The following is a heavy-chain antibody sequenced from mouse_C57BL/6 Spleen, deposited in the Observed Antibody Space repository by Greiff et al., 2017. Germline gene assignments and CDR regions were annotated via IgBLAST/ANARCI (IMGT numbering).Heavy chain of an antibody. CDR3: ARARGYGSSPYYFDY. J-gene: IGHJ2*01. CDR1: GYTFTSYW. V-gene: IGHV1-64*01. D-gene: IGHD1-1*01. CDR2: IHPNSGST. Sequence: QVQLKQPGAELVKPGASVKLSCKASGYTFTSYWMHWVKQRPGQGLEWIGMIHPNSGSTNYNEKFKSKATLTVDNSSSTAYMQLSSLTSEDSAVYYCARARGYGSSPYYFDYWGQGTTLTVSS.